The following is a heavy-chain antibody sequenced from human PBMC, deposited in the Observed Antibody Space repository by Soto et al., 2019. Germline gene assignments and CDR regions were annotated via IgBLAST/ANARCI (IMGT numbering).Heavy chain of an antibody. V-gene: IGHV3-53*01. CDR1: GFTVSSNY. D-gene: IGHD5-18*01. J-gene: IGHJ6*02. CDR2: IYSGGST. CDR3: ARDSTAMAESV. Sequence: PGGSLRLSCAASGFTVSSNYMSWVRQAPGKGLEWVSVIYSGGSTYYADSVKGRFTISRDNSKNTLYLQMNSLRAEDTAVYYCARDSTAMAESVWGQGTTVTVS.